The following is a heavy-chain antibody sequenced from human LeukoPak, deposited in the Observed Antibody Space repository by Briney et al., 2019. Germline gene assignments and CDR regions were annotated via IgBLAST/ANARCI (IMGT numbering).Heavy chain of an antibody. J-gene: IGHJ4*02. Sequence: SETLSLTCGVSGGSITSTNWWSWVRQPPGQGLEWIGEISLTGRTNYNPSLIGRVIMSLDESRNQLSLTLTSVTAADTAMYYCTREGGPYCPFGYWGQGTLVVVPS. D-gene: IGHD1-26*01. V-gene: IGHV4-4*02. CDR2: ISLTGRT. CDR3: TREGGPYCPFGY. CDR1: GGSITSTNW.